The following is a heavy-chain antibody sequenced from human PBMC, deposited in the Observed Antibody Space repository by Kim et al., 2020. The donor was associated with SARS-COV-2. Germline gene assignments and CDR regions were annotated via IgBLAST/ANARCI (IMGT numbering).Heavy chain of an antibody. CDR1: GGSISSYY. V-gene: IGHV4-59*13. Sequence: SETLSLTCTVSGGSISSYYWSWIRQPPGKGLEWIGYIYYSGTTNYHPSLKSRVTISVDTSKNQFSLKLSSVTAADTAVYYCASSKGRVWYWGQGTLVTVSS. D-gene: IGHD4-4*01. CDR2: IYYSGTT. CDR3: ASSKGRVWY. J-gene: IGHJ4*02.